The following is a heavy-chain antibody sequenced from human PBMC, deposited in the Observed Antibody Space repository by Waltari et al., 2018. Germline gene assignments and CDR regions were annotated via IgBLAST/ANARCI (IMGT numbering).Heavy chain of an antibody. V-gene: IGHV3-21*01. CDR2: ISSSSSYI. CDR3: ARRGSGSYYNVIVGAFDY. J-gene: IGHJ4*02. D-gene: IGHD3-10*01. CDR1: GFTFRSYS. Sequence: EVQLVESGGGLVKPGGSLRLSCAASGFTFRSYSMNWVRQAPGKGLEWVSSISSSSSYIYYADSVKGRFTISRDNAKNSLYLQMNSLRAEDTAVYYCARRGSGSYYNVIVGAFDYWGQGTLVTVSS.